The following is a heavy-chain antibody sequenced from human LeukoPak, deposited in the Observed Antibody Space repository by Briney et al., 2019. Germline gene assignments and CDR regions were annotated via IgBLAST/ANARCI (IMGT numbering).Heavy chain of an antibody. CDR1: GFTFRSYS. Sequence: PGGSLRLSRAASGFTFRSYSMNWVRQAPGKGLEWVSYISGDSSSIHYAYAVKGRFTISRDNAKNSLFLQMNSLRAEDTAVYYCARERVTPFMDHWGQGTLVTVSS. CDR2: ISGDSSSI. J-gene: IGHJ4*02. CDR3: ARERVTPFMDH. V-gene: IGHV3-48*01. D-gene: IGHD4-23*01.